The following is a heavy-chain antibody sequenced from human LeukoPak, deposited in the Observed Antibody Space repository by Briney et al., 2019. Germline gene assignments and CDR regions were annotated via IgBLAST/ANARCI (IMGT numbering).Heavy chain of an antibody. CDR1: GFDFSSNW. CDR2: IKGDGIST. V-gene: IGHV3-74*01. D-gene: IGHD1-1*01. CDR3: ATEGNWNFVS. Sequence: GGSLRLSCAASGFDFSSNWMHWVRHAPGQGLVWVSCIKGDGISTNYADSVKGRFTISRDIAKNTLYLQMNSLKTEDTAVYYCATEGNWNFVSWGPGTLVSVSS. J-gene: IGHJ4*02.